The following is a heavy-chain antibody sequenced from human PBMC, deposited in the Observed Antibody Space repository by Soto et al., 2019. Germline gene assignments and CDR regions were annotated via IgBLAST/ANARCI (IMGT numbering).Heavy chain of an antibody. J-gene: IGHJ6*02. CDR1: GFTFSSYG. V-gene: IGHV3-30*18. CDR3: AKDHNGIAAAPDV. Sequence: LRLSCAASGFTFSSYGMHWVRQAPGKGLEWVAVISYDGSNKYYADSVKGRFTISRDNSKNTLYLQMNSLRAEDTAVYYCAKDHNGIAAAPDVWGQGTTVTVSS. D-gene: IGHD6-13*01. CDR2: ISYDGSNK.